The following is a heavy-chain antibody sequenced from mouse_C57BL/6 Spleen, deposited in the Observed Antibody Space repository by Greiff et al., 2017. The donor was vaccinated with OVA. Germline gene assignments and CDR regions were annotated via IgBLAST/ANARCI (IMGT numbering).Heavy chain of an antibody. J-gene: IGHJ4*01. CDR2: IYPRSGNT. Sequence: QVQLQQSGAELARPGASVKLSCKASGYTFTSYGISWVKQRTGQGLEWIGEIYPRSGNTYYNEKFKGKATLTADKSSSTAYMELRSLTSEDSAVYVCAREAYGNYGGAMDYWGQGTSVTVSS. V-gene: IGHV1-81*01. CDR1: GYTFTSYG. CDR3: AREAYGNYGGAMDY. D-gene: IGHD2-1*01.